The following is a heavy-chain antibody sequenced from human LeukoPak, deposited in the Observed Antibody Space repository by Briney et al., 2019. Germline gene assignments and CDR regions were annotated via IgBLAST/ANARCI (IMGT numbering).Heavy chain of an antibody. CDR1: GGSFSGYY. D-gene: IGHD5-18*01. J-gene: IGHJ4*02. CDR3: ARGYSYGNFDY. CDR2: INHSGST. V-gene: IGHV4-34*01. Sequence: KPSETLSLTCAVYGGSFSGYYWSWIRQPPGKGLEWIGEINHSGSTNYNPSLKSRVTISVDTSKNQFSLKLSSVTAADTAVYYCARGYSYGNFDYWGQGTLVTVSS.